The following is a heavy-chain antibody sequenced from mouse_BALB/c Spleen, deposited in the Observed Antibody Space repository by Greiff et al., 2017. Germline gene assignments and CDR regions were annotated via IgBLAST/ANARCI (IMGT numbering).Heavy chain of an antibody. J-gene: IGHJ2*01. D-gene: IGHD1-1*01. Sequence: EVHLVESGPELEKPGASVKISCKASGYSFTGYNMNWVKQSNGKSLEWIGNIDPYYGGTSYNQKFKGKATLTVDKSSSTAYMQLKSLTSEDSAVYYCARRRDYYGSSLLDYWGQGTTLTVSS. CDR1: GYSFTGYN. CDR2: IDPYYGGT. V-gene: IGHV1-39*01. CDR3: ARRRDYYGSSLLDY.